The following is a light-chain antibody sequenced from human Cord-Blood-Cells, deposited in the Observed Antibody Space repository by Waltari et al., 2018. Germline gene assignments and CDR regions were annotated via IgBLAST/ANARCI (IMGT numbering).Light chain of an antibody. J-gene: IGKJ5*01. V-gene: IGKV3-11*01. CDR3: QQRSNWIT. CDR1: QSVSSY. CDR2: DAS. Sequence: EIVLTQSPATLSLSPGERATLSCRASQSVSSYLAWYQQKPGQAPRLLIYDASNRATGIPARFRGSGSETDFTLTISSLEPEDFAVYYCQQRSNWITFGQGTRLEIK.